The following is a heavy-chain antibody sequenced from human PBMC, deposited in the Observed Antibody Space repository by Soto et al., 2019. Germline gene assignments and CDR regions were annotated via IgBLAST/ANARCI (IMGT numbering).Heavy chain of an antibody. Sequence: PGESLKISCNGSGYIFAGYWITWVRQMPGKGLEWMGSIYPGDSDTTYSPSIQGQVTISADKSSTTVYLQWNTLKASDTAMYYCAKTDGYEVEYWGQGTQVTVSS. D-gene: IGHD5-18*01. CDR1: GYIFAGYW. J-gene: IGHJ4*02. CDR2: IYPGDSDT. V-gene: IGHV5-51*01. CDR3: AKTDGYEVEY.